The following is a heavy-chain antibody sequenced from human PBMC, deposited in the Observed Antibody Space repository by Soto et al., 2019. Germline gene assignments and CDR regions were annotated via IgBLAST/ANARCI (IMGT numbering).Heavy chain of an antibody. Sequence: GGSLRLSCAASGFTFSSYGMHWVRQAPGKGLEWVAVISYDGSNKYYADSVKGRFTISRDNSKNTLYLQMNSLRAEDTAVYYCAKDHTFLEWFPLDYWGQGTLVTVSS. CDR2: ISYDGSNK. CDR1: GFTFSSYG. V-gene: IGHV3-30*18. CDR3: AKDHTFLEWFPLDY. D-gene: IGHD3-3*02. J-gene: IGHJ4*02.